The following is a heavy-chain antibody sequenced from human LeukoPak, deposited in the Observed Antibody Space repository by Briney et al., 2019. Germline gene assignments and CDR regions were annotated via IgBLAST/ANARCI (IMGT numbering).Heavy chain of an antibody. D-gene: IGHD3-10*01. V-gene: IGHV3-43*02. CDR2: IRGDDGTT. CDR1: GFNLDDYA. Sequence: GGSLRLSCAASGFNLDDYAIHWVRQAPGKGLAWVSLIRGDDGTTYDAESVKGRITISRDNSKNFLYLQMDSLRTEDTALYFCAKDRKRSYASGRFPDYWGQGTLVTVSS. J-gene: IGHJ4*01. CDR3: AKDRKRSYASGRFPDY.